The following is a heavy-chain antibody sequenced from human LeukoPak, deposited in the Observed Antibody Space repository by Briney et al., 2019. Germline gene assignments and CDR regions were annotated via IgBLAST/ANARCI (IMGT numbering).Heavy chain of an antibody. V-gene: IGHV1-69*13. CDR3: ARDRSSGYYAQDAFDI. CDR1: GGTFSSYA. D-gene: IGHD3-22*01. Sequence: SVKVSCKASGGTFSSYAISWVRQAPGQGLEWMGGIISIFGTANYAQKFQGRVTITADESTSTAYMELSSLRSEDTAVYYCARDRSSGYYAQDAFDIWGQGTMVTVSS. J-gene: IGHJ3*02. CDR2: IISIFGTA.